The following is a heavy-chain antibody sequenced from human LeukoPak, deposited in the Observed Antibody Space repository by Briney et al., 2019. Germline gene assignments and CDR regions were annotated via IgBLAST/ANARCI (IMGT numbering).Heavy chain of an antibody. CDR1: GGSISSGGYY. CDR3: ARVAATRNNWSIFDY. V-gene: IGHV4-30-2*01. D-gene: IGHD1-1*01. J-gene: IGHJ4*02. CDR2: IYHSGST. Sequence: SQTLSLTCTVSGGSISSGGYYWSWIRQPPGKGLEWIGYIYHSGSTYYNPSLKSRVTISVDRSKNRFSLKLSSVTAADTAVYYCARVAATRNNWSIFDYWGQGTLVTVSS.